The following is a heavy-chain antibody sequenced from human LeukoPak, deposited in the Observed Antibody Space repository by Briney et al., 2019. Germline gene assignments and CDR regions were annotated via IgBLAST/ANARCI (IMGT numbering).Heavy chain of an antibody. CDR2: ISNDGTYI. CDR1: GFIFSGYS. V-gene: IGHV3-21*06. J-gene: IGHJ4*02. Sequence: GGSLRLSCAASGFIFSGYSMNWVRRTPGKGLQWVSSISNDGTYIYYADSVQGRFTVSRDNAKNSLFLQMNSLRAEDTAVYYCARDYSDWSRDYWGQGTLVTVSS. D-gene: IGHD6-19*01. CDR3: ARDYSDWSRDY.